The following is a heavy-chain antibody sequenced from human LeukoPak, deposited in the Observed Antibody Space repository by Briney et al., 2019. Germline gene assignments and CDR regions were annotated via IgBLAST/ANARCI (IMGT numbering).Heavy chain of an antibody. CDR1: GFTFSGSA. CDR3: TAAKGYYFDY. Sequence: GGSLRLSCAASGFTFSGSAMHWVRQASGKGLEWVGRIGSKANSYATAYAASVKGRFTISRDDSKNTAYLQMNSLKTEDTAVYYCTAAKGYYFDYWGQGTLVTVSS. CDR2: IGSKANSYAT. V-gene: IGHV3-73*01. J-gene: IGHJ4*02.